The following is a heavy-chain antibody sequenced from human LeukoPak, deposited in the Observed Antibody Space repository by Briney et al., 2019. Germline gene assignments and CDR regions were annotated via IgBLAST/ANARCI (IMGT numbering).Heavy chain of an antibody. D-gene: IGHD1-26*01. CDR2: INPNSGDT. V-gene: IGHV1-2*04. CDR3: ASDGSRSPLYYFDY. CDR1: GYTFTDYY. Sequence: GASVKVSCKASGYTFTDYYIHWVRQAPGQGLEWMGWINPNSGDTNYAQKFQGWVTMTRATSISTAYMELNRLTSDDTAVYYCASDGSRSPLYYFDYWGQGTLVTVSS. J-gene: IGHJ4*02.